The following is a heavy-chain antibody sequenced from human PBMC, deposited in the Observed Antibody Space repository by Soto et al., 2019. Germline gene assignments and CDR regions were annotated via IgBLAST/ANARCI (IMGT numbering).Heavy chain of an antibody. Sequence: ASVKVSCKASGYTFTSCGISWVRQAPGQGLEWMGWISAYNGNTNYAQKLQGRVTMTTDTSTSTAYMELRSLRSDDTAVYYCAREGYYYDSSGYYYVYYYGMDVWGQGTTVTVSS. CDR1: GYTFTSCG. V-gene: IGHV1-18*04. CDR2: ISAYNGNT. CDR3: AREGYYYDSSGYYYVYYYGMDV. D-gene: IGHD3-22*01. J-gene: IGHJ6*02.